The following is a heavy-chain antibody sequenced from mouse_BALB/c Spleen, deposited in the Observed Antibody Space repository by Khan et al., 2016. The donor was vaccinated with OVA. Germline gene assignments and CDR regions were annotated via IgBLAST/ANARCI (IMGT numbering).Heavy chain of an antibody. D-gene: IGHD1-1*01. J-gene: IGHJ3*01. Sequence: QIQLVQSGPELKKPGETVKISCKASGYTFTNYGMNWVKQAPGKGLKWMGWINTNTGELTYAEEFKGRFAFSLEPSASTAYLQLNNLKNEDTATYYCARGNYYGSNYWFAYWGQGTLVTVAA. CDR3: ARGNYYGSNYWFAY. CDR1: GYTFTNYG. CDR2: INTNTGEL. V-gene: IGHV9-3*02.